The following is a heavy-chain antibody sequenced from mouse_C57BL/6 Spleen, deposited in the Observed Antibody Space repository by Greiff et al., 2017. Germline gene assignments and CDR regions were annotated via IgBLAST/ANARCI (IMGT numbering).Heavy chain of an antibody. CDR1: GYTFTSYW. CDR2: IDPSDSYT. Sequence: QVHVKQSGAELVKPGASVKLSCKASGYTFTSYWMQWVKQRPGQGLEWIGEIDPSDSYTNYNQKFKGKATLTVDTSSSTAYMQLSSLTSEDSAVYYCARGDYDPEWGQGTLVTVSA. CDR3: ARGDYDPE. V-gene: IGHV1-50*01. J-gene: IGHJ3*02. D-gene: IGHD2-4*01.